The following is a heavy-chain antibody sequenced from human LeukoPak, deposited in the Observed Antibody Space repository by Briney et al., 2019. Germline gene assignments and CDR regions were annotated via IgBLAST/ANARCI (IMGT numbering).Heavy chain of an antibody. D-gene: IGHD3-22*01. J-gene: IGHJ2*01. CDR3: ARLARYYDSSGYFPYWYFDL. V-gene: IGHV4-34*01. CDR2: INHSGST. Sequence: SETLSLTCAVSGGSFSGYYWSWIRQPPGKGLEWIGEINHSGSTNYNPSLKSRVTISGDTSKNQVSLKLSSVTAADTAVYYCARLARYYDSSGYFPYWYFDLWGRGTLVTVSS. CDR1: GGSFSGYY.